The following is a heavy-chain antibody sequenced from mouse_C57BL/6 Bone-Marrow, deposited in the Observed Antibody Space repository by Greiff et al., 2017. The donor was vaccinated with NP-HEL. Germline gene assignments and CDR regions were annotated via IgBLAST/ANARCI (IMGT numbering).Heavy chain of an antibody. Sequence: VKLMESGPGLVQPSQSLSITCTVSGFLLTSYGVHWVRQSPGKGLEWLGVIWSGGSTDYNAAFISRLSISKDNSKSQVFFKMNSLQADDTAIYYCARRGGMVRAMDYWGQGTSVTVSS. CDR3: ARRGGMVRAMDY. V-gene: IGHV2-2*01. CDR2: IWSGGST. CDR1: GFLLTSYG. J-gene: IGHJ4*01. D-gene: IGHD2-2*01.